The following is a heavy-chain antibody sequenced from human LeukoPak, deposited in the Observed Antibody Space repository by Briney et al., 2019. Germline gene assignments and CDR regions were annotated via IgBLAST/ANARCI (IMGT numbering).Heavy chain of an antibody. D-gene: IGHD3-9*01. Sequence: PGRSLRLSCAASGFTFSSYGMHWVRQAPGKGLEWVAVIWYVGSNKYYADSVKGRFTISRDNSKNTLYLQMNSLRAEDTAVYYCARDGDILTGYTYYYYYGMDVWGQGTTVTVSS. CDR1: GFTFSSYG. CDR2: IWYVGSNK. V-gene: IGHV3-33*01. J-gene: IGHJ6*02. CDR3: ARDGDILTGYTYYYYYGMDV.